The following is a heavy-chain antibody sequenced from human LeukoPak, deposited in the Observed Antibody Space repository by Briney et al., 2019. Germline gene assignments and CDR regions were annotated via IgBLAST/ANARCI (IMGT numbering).Heavy chain of an antibody. Sequence: GASVKVSCKASGYTFSDYYMHWVRQAPGQGLEWNGWINPNSGGTKYAQKFQGRVTMTRDTSISTAYIEVSRLRSDDTAVYYCMREVGSINWYAYWGQGTLVTVSS. CDR2: INPNSGGT. D-gene: IGHD6-13*01. CDR3: MREVGSINWYAY. CDR1: GYTFSDYY. J-gene: IGHJ5*01. V-gene: IGHV1-2*02.